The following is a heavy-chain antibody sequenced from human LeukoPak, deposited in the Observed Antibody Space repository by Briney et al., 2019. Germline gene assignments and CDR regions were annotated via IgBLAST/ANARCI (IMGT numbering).Heavy chain of an antibody. D-gene: IGHD3-10*01. CDR2: INHSGST. J-gene: IGHJ4*02. CDR1: GGSFSGSY. V-gene: IGHV4-34*01. CDR3: ARGRKYYYGSGSYYNDY. Sequence: SETLSLTCAVYGGSFSGSYWSWIRQPPGKGLEWIGEINHSGSTNYNPSLKSRVTISVDTSKNQFSLKLSSVTAADTAVYYCARGRKYYYGSGSYYNDYWGQGTLVTVSS.